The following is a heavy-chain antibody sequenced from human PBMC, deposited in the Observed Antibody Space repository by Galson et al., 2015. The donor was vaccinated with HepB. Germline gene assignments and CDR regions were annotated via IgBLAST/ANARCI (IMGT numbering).Heavy chain of an antibody. Sequence: SVKVSCKASGYTFTSYGISWVRQAPGQGLEWMGGFDPEDGKTIFAQKFQGRVSMTEDTSTDTAYMELRSLRSDDTAMYYCATDLGSLGFDSWGQGTLVTVSS. J-gene: IGHJ4*02. CDR2: FDPEDGKT. CDR3: ATDLGSLGFDS. CDR1: GYTFTSYG. D-gene: IGHD1-26*01. V-gene: IGHV1-24*01.